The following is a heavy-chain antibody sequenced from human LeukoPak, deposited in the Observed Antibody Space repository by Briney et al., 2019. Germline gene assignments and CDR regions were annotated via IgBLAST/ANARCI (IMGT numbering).Heavy chain of an antibody. Sequence: GGSLRLSCAASGFTFSSYAMHWVRQAPGKGLEWVAVISYDGSNKYYADSVKGRFTISRDNSKNTLCLQMNSLRAEDTAVYYCARDQDWNDRGGLDYWGQGTLVTVSS. J-gene: IGHJ4*02. V-gene: IGHV3-30*04. D-gene: IGHD1-1*01. CDR2: ISYDGSNK. CDR1: GFTFSSYA. CDR3: ARDQDWNDRGGLDY.